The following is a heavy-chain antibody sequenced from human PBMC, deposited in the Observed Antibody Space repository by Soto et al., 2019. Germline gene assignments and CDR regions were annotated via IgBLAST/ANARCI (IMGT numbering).Heavy chain of an antibody. D-gene: IGHD6-13*01. J-gene: IGHJ4*02. CDR2: ISYDGSNK. CDR3: AKNWPGIAAAAIDY. V-gene: IGHV3-30*18. Sequence: GGSLRLSCAASGFTFSSYGMHWVRQAPGKGLEWVAVISYDGSNKYYADSVKGRFTISRDNSKNTLYLQMNSLRAEDTAVYYCAKNWPGIAAAAIDYWGQGTPVPVS. CDR1: GFTFSSYG.